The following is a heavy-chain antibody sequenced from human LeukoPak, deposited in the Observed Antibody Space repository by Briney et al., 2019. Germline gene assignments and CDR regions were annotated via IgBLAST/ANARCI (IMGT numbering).Heavy chain of an antibody. Sequence: SETLSLTCTVSGGSISSFYWGWIRQFPGKGLEWIGFIHYSRSTNYNPSLKSRVTISVDTSKNQFSLKLRSVTAADTAVYYCAREKYFDYWGQGTVVTVSS. CDR1: GGSISSFY. CDR2: IHYSRST. CDR3: AREKYFDY. V-gene: IGHV4-59*01. J-gene: IGHJ4*02.